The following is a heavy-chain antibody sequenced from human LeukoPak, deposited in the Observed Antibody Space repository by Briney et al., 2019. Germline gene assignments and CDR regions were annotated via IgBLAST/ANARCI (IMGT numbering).Heavy chain of an antibody. D-gene: IGHD3-9*01. CDR3: ARDGVSYYDILTAYSPSNWFDP. CDR2: IYYSGST. V-gene: IGHV4-39*07. Sequence: SETLSLTCTVSGGSISSSSYYWGWIRQPPGKGLEWIGSIYYSGSTYYNPSLKSRVTISVDTSKNQFSLKLSSVTAADTAVYYCARDGVSYYDILTAYSPSNWFDPWGQGTLVTVPS. J-gene: IGHJ5*02. CDR1: GGSISSSSYY.